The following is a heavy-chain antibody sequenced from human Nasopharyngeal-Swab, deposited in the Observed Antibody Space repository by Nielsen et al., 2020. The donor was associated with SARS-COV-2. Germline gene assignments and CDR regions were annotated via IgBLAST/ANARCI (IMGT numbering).Heavy chain of an antibody. CDR1: GFTFSSYA. CDR3: AKDRDGYSYGTNAFDI. V-gene: IGHV3-23*01. J-gene: IGHJ3*02. D-gene: IGHD5-18*01. CDR2: ISGSGGST. Sequence: GESLKLSCAASGFTFSSYAMSWVRQAPGKGLEWVSAISGSGGSTYYADSVKGRFTISRDNSKNTLYLQMNSLRAEDTAVYYCAKDRDGYSYGTNAFDIWGQGTMVTVSS.